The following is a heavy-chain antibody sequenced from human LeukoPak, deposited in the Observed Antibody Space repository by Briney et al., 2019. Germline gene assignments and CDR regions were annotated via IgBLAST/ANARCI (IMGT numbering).Heavy chain of an antibody. CDR2: ISGSGGST. J-gene: IGHJ4*02. CDR3: AKVLGSNPYSSGWDIDY. CDR1: GFTFSSYA. D-gene: IGHD6-19*01. Sequence: PGGSLRLSCAASGFTFSSYAMSWVRQAPGKGLEWVSGISGSGGSTYYADSVKGRFTISRDNSKNTLYLQMNSLRAEDTAVYYCAKVLGSNPYSSGWDIDYWGQGTLVTVSS. V-gene: IGHV3-23*01.